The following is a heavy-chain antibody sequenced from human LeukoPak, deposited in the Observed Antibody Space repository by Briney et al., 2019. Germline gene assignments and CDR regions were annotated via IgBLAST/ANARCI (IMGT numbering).Heavy chain of an antibody. CDR3: ARVTGPDAFDI. V-gene: IGHV1-2*02. J-gene: IGHJ3*02. CDR1: GYTFTGYY. D-gene: IGHD3-10*01. Sequence: ASVKVSCKDSGYTFTGYYLHWLRQAPGQGLEWMGWINPNSGATNYAQKFQGRVTMTRDTSISTAYLELSRLTSDDTAVYYCARVTGPDAFDIWGQGTMVTVSP. CDR2: INPNSGAT.